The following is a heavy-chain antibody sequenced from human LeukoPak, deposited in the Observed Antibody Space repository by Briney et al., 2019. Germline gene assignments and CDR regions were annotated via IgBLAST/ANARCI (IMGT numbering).Heavy chain of an antibody. V-gene: IGHV3-48*04. CDR2: INSGSTTI. Sequence: GGSLRLSCAASGVTFSVYSMNWVRQAPGKGLEWVSYINSGSTTIYYADSVKGRFTISRDNAKNSLYLQMNSLRAEDTAVYYCAREGEPYISTGGSDYWGQGTLVTVSS. CDR1: GVTFSVYS. CDR3: AREGEPYISTGGSDY. J-gene: IGHJ4*02. D-gene: IGHD1-14*01.